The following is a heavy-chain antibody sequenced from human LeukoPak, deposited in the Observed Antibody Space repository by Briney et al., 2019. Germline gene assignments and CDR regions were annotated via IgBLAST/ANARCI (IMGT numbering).Heavy chain of an antibody. CDR3: ARDGYYGSGREGFDP. D-gene: IGHD3-10*01. V-gene: IGHV3-30-3*01. Sequence: GGSLRLSCAASGFTFSSYAMHRVRQAPGKGLEWVAVISYDGSNKYYADSVKGRFTISRDNSKNTLYLQMNSLRAEDTAVYYCARDGYYGSGREGFDPWGQGTLVTVSS. J-gene: IGHJ5*02. CDR2: ISYDGSNK. CDR1: GFTFSSYA.